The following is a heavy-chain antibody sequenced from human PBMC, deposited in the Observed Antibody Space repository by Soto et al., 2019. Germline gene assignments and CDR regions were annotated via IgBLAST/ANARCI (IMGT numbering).Heavy chain of an antibody. CDR2: ISWNSGSI. CDR3: AKDAYCTNGVCSKGFYYYYYYMDV. J-gene: IGHJ6*03. V-gene: IGHV3-9*01. D-gene: IGHD2-8*01. CDR1: GFTFDDYA. Sequence: PGGSLRLSCAASGFTFDDYAMHWVRQAPGKGLEWVSGISWNSGSIGYADSVKGRFTISRDNAKNSLYLQMNSLRAEDTALYYCAKDAYCTNGVCSKGFYYYYYYMDVWGKGTTVTVSS.